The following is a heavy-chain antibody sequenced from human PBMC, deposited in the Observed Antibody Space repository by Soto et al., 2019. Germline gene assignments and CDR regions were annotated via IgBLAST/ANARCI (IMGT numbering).Heavy chain of an antibody. CDR2: IIPIFGTA. CDR1: GGTFSSYA. D-gene: IGHD3-10*01. Sequence: ASVKVSCKASGGTFSSYAISWVRQAPGQGLEWMGGIIPIFGTANYAQKSQGRVTITADKSTSTAYMELSSLRSEDTAVYYCAREPRVKLWFGELSPQFSNYYGMDVWGQGTTVTVSS. V-gene: IGHV1-69*06. J-gene: IGHJ6*02. CDR3: AREPRVKLWFGELSPQFSNYYGMDV.